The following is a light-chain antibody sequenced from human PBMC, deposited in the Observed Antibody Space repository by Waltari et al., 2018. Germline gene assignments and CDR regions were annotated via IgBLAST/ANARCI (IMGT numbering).Light chain of an antibody. CDR2: RNS. CDR1: TSNTGVNF. CDR3: AAWDDSLSGPV. V-gene: IGLV1-47*01. J-gene: IGLJ3*02. Sequence: QSVLTQPPSASGTPGQSVTIPCSGSTSNTGVNFVYWYQQFPGTAPKRLIYRNSQRPSGVPDRFSGSKSGTSASLSISGLRSEDEANYYCAAWDDSLSGPVFGGGTELTVL.